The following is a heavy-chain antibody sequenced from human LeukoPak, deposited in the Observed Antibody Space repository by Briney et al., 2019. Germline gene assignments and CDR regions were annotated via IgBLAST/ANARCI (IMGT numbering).Heavy chain of an antibody. Sequence: SETLSLTCTVSGGSISNYYWSWIRQPAGKGLEWLGRIQTSGSTNYNPSLKSRVTMSVDTSKNQFSLKLSSVTAADTAVYYCARGVAYCTNGICYSRETEYFQYWGQGTLATVSS. V-gene: IGHV4-4*07. CDR1: GGSISNYY. D-gene: IGHD2-8*01. CDR2: IQTSGST. CDR3: ARGVAYCTNGICYSRETEYFQY. J-gene: IGHJ1*01.